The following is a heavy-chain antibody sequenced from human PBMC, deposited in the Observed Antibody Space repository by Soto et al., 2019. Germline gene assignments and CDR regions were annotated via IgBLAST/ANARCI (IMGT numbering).Heavy chain of an antibody. Sequence: ASVKVSCKASGYTFTGYYMHWVRQAPGQGLEWMGWINPNSGGTNYAQKFQGWVTMTRDTSISTAYMELSRLRSDDTAVYYCARDMGPGYCSGTSCYFPYYYYGMDVWGQGTTVTVSS. J-gene: IGHJ6*02. D-gene: IGHD2-2*01. CDR3: ARDMGPGYCSGTSCYFPYYYYGMDV. CDR2: INPNSGGT. V-gene: IGHV1-2*04. CDR1: GYTFTGYY.